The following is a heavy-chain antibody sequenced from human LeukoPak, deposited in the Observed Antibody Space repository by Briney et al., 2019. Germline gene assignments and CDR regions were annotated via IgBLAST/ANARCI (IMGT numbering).Heavy chain of an antibody. CDR1: GFTFSNYW. D-gene: IGHD5-12*01. CDR3: VRDGGVSGYDLLDY. V-gene: IGHV3-7*01. J-gene: IGHJ4*02. CDR2: INQDGSEE. Sequence: GGPLRLSCAASGFTFSNYWMSWVRQAPGKGLEWVAHINQDGSEEHYMDSVKARFIISRDNAKNSLSLQMDSLRAEDTAVYYCVRDGGVSGYDLLDYWGQGTLVTVSS.